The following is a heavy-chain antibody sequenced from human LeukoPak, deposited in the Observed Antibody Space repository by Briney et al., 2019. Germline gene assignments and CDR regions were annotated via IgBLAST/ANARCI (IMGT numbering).Heavy chain of an antibody. CDR2: IKQDGSEK. D-gene: IGHD4-11*01. V-gene: IGHV3-7*03. CDR3: AKDPRGNYVAWLDP. J-gene: IGHJ5*02. CDR1: GFTFSNLW. Sequence: PGGSLRLSCAASGFTFSNLWMSWVRQAPGKGLKWVANIKQDGSEKYYVDSVKGRFTISRDNSKNILYLQMNNLRADDTAVYYCAKDPRGNYVAWLDPWGQGALVTVSS.